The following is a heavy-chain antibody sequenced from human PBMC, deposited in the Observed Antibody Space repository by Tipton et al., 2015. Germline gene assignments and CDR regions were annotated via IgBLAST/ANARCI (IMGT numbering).Heavy chain of an antibody. CDR1: GFPVNDNY. J-gene: IGHJ6*02. CDR2: MYPGSGT. D-gene: IGHD4-17*01. V-gene: IGHV3-53*01. CDR3: ARIGDYAHYGMDV. Sequence: SLRLSCAAPGFPVNDNYLSWVRQAPGKGLEWVSLMYPGSGTSYADSVKGRFTISRDNAKNTLYLQMNSLRAEDTAVYYCARIGDYAHYGMDVWGQGTTVTVSS.